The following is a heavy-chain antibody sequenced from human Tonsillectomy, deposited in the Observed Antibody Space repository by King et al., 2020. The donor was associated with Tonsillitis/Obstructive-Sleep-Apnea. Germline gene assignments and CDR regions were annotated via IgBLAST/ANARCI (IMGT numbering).Heavy chain of an antibody. V-gene: IGHV3-64D*06. Sequence: VQLVESGGGLVQPGGSLRLSCSASGFTFSSYAMHWVRQAPGKGLEYVSAISSNGGSTYYADSVKGRFTISRDNSKNTLYLQMSSLRAEDTAVYYCVKAMLHYDFWSGYYTGDWFDPWGQGTLVTVSS. CDR3: VKAMLHYDFWSGYYTGDWFDP. D-gene: IGHD3-3*01. CDR1: GFTFSSYA. CDR2: ISSNGGST. J-gene: IGHJ5*02.